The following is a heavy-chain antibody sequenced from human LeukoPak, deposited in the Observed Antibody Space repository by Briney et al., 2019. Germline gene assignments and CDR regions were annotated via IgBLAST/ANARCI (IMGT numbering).Heavy chain of an antibody. D-gene: IGHD3-3*01. CDR2: INPNSGGT. V-gene: IGHV1-2*02. Sequence: ASVKVSCKASGYTFTGYYMHWVRQAPEQGLEWMGWINPNSGGTNYAQKFQGRVTMTRDTSISTAYMELSRLRSDDTAVYYCARGGGTIFGVVNYFCYWGQGTLGTVSS. J-gene: IGHJ4*02. CDR3: ARGGGTIFGVVNYFCY. CDR1: GYTFTGYY.